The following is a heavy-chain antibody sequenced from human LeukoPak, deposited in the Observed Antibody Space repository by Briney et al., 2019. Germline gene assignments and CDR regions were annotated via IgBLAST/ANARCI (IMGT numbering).Heavy chain of an antibody. D-gene: IGHD3-10*01. CDR3: ARGGYYGSGNDFRFDP. CDR1: GGSINSYY. V-gene: IGHV4-59*01. CDR2: IHYTGSA. Sequence: SETLSLTCTVSGGSINSYYWSWLRQPPGKGLECIGYIHYTGSANYNPSLKSRVTISVDTSKSQFSLKLSSVTAADTAIYYCARGGYYGSGNDFRFDPWGQGTLVTVSS. J-gene: IGHJ5*02.